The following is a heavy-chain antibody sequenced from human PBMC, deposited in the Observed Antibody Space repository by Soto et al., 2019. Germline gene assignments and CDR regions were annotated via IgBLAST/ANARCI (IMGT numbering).Heavy chain of an antibody. Sequence: VRLQESGPGLVKPSETLSLTCTVSGGSVSYYYSTWIRQPPGKGLEWIGYIYDSGSPTYNPSLQSRVTISSDTSKNQISLTLISVTAADTAVYFCASHTTGFPYYFDSWGQGVVVTVSS. CDR2: IYDSGSP. V-gene: IGHV4-59*08. J-gene: IGHJ4*02. CDR3: ASHTTGFPYYFDS. CDR1: GGSVSYYY. D-gene: IGHD2-2*01.